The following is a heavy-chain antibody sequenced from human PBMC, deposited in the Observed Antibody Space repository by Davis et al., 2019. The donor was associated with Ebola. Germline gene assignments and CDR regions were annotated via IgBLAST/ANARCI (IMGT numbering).Heavy chain of an antibody. V-gene: IGHV3-21*01. Sequence: PGGSLRLSCAASGFTFSSYSMNWVRQAPGKGLEWVSSISSSSSYIYYADSVKGRFTISRDNAKNSLYLQMNSLRAEDTAVYYCARAGRTYDSSGYPNWGQGTLVTVSS. J-gene: IGHJ4*02. CDR3: ARAGRTYDSSGYPN. D-gene: IGHD3-22*01. CDR1: GFTFSSYS. CDR2: ISSSSSYI.